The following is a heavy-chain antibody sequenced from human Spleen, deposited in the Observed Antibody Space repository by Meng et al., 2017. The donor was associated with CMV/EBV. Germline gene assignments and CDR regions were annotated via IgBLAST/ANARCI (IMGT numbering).Heavy chain of an antibody. V-gene: IGHV4-34*01. CDR3: TRGVPAAN. D-gene: IGHD2-2*01. CDR1: DGSSSGYY. J-gene: IGHJ4*02. Sequence: ESLKISCAVYDGSSSGYYWSWIRQPPGKGLEWIGEINYSGSTNYNPSLKSRVTISVDMSKNHFSLKLSSVTAADTAVYYCTRGVPAANWGQGTLVTVSS. CDR2: INYSGST.